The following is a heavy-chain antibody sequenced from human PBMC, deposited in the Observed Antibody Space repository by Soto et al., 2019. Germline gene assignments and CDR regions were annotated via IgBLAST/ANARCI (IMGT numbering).Heavy chain of an antibody. J-gene: IGHJ5*02. CDR3: ARHGGGYCSSTSCYSWWRVPSWFDP. CDR1: GYSFTSYW. V-gene: IGHV5-51*01. D-gene: IGHD2-2*01. Sequence: GESLKISCKGSGYSFTSYWIGWVRQMPGKGLGWVGIIYPGDSDTRYSPSFQGQVTISADKSISTAYLQWSSLKASDTAMYYCARHGGGYCSSTSCYSWWRVPSWFDPWGQGTLVTVPS. CDR2: IYPGDSDT.